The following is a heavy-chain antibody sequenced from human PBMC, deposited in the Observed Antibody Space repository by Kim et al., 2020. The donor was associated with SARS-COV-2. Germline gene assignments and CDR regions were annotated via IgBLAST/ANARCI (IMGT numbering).Heavy chain of an antibody. J-gene: IGHJ4*02. CDR3: ARALIIAAAGIIGY. Sequence: ASVKVSCKASGYTLTSYAMHWVRQAPGQRLEWMGWINAGNGNTKYSQKFQGRVTITRDTSASTAYMELSSLRSEDTAVYYCARALIIAAAGIIGYWGQGTLVTGSP. CDR2: INAGNGNT. CDR1: GYTLTSYA. D-gene: IGHD6-13*01. V-gene: IGHV1-3*01.